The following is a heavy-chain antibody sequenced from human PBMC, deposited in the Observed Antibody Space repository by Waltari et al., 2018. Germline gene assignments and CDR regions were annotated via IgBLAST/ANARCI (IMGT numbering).Heavy chain of an antibody. V-gene: IGHV3-21*01. CDR3: ARDFGAYCSSTSCYASYYYYYYYMDV. J-gene: IGHJ6*03. Sequence: EVQLVESGGGLVKPGGSLRLSCAASGFTFSSYSMNWVRQAPGKGLEWVSSISSSSSYIYYADSVKGRFTISRDNAKNSLYLQMNSLRAEDTAVYYCARDFGAYCSSTSCYASYYYYYYYMDVWGKGTTVTVSS. CDR2: ISSSSSYI. CDR1: GFTFSSYS. D-gene: IGHD2-2*01.